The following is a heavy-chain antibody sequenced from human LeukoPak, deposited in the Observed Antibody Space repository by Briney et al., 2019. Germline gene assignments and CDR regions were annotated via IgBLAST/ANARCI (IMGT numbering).Heavy chain of an antibody. Sequence: GGSLRSPLSALGFILPSYRWHWFRQAPGKGLEWISYISSSGSTTYYADSVKGRFTISRDNAKNSLYLQMNSLRDEDTAVYYPEPRRRRVDYWRQGTLVSVSS. CDR3: EPRRRRVDY. D-gene: IGHD1-1*01. V-gene: IGHV3-48*02. CDR1: GFILPSYR. J-gene: IGHJ4*02. CDR2: ISSSGSTT.